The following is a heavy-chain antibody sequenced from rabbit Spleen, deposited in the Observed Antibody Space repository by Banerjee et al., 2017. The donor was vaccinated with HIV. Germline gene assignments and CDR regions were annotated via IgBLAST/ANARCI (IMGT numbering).Heavy chain of an antibody. Sequence: LVEYGGDVVQPGASLTLTCTASGFSFSSSYYMCWVRQAPGKGLEWIACIHTGSSAFTYFASWAKGRFTISKASSTTVTLQMTSLTAADTATYFCARDTSTSFSSYGMDLWGQGTLVTVS. CDR1: GFSFSSSYY. CDR3: ARDTSTSFSSYGMDL. J-gene: IGHJ6*01. D-gene: IGHD1-1*01. V-gene: IGHV1S40*01. CDR2: IHTGSSAFT.